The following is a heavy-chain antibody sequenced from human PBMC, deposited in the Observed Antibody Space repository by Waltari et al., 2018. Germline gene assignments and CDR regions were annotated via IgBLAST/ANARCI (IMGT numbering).Heavy chain of an antibody. J-gene: IGHJ4*02. CDR2: ISGSGTSA. CDR1: GFTFSTYT. CDR3: AKRRDYDFWTNYFDY. Sequence: EVQLLESGGGLVQPGGSLRLSCAASGFTFSTYTMGWVRQAPGKGLELVSTISGSGTSAYNADSVKGRFTISRDNSRDTLFLQMNSLRAEDTAVYYCAKRRDYDFWTNYFDYWGQGAWSPSPQ. V-gene: IGHV3-23*01. D-gene: IGHD3-3*01.